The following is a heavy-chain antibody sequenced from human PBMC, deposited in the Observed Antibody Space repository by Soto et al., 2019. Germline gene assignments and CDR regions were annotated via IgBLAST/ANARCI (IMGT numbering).Heavy chain of an antibody. Sequence: QVQLVESGGGVVQPGRSLRLSCAASGFTFSSYGMHWVRQAPGKGLEWVAVISYDGSNKYYADSVKGRFTISRDNSKNTLYLQMNSLRAEDTAVYYCAKDVGIAAHGMDVWGQGTTVTVSS. CDR1: GFTFSSYG. V-gene: IGHV3-30*18. D-gene: IGHD6-13*01. CDR2: ISYDGSNK. J-gene: IGHJ6*02. CDR3: AKDVGIAAHGMDV.